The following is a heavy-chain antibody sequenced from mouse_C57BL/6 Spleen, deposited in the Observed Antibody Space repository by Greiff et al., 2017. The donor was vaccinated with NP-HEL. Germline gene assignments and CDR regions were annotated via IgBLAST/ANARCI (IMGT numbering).Heavy chain of an antibody. CDR3: ARYIELAYYFDY. CDR2: IRNKANGYTT. V-gene: IGHV7-3*01. Sequence: DVMLVESGGGLVQPGGSLSLSCAASGFTFTDYYMSWVRQPPGKALEWLGFIRNKANGYTTEYSASVKGRFTISRDNSQSILYLQMNALRAEDSATYYCARYIELAYYFDYWGQGTTLTVSS. J-gene: IGHJ2*01. CDR1: GFTFTDYY.